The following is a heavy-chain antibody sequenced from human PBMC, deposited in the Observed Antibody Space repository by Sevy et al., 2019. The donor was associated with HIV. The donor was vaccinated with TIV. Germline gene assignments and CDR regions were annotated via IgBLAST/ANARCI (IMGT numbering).Heavy chain of an antibody. V-gene: IGHV4-39*01. CDR1: GGSINSSSYY. CDR3: ARLERRSFDY. J-gene: IGHJ4*02. D-gene: IGHD3-3*01. Sequence: SETLSLTCTVSGGSINSSSYYWGWIRQPPGKGVEWIGSIYYSGSTYYNPSLKSRVTISVDTSKNQFSLKLSSVTAADTAVYYCARLERRSFDYWGQGTLVTVSS. CDR2: IYYSGST.